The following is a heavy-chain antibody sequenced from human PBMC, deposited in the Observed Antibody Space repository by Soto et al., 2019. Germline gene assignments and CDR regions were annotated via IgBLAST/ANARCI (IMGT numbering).Heavy chain of an antibody. J-gene: IGHJ4*02. D-gene: IGHD3-22*01. CDR2: IYYSGST. V-gene: IGHV4-59*01. CDR1: GGSISSYY. CDR3: ARDNGRENYYDSSGYWYYFDY. Sequence: SETLSLTCTVSGGSISSYYWSWVRQPPGKGLEWIGYIYYSGSTNYNPSLKSRVTISVDTSKNQFSLKLSSVTAADTAVYYCARDNGRENYYDSSGYWYYFDYWGQGTLVTVSS.